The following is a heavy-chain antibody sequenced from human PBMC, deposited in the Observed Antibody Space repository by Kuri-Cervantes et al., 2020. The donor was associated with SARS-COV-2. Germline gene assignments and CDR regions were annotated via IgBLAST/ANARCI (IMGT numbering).Heavy chain of an antibody. CDR1: GFTFSSYW. D-gene: IGHD2-15*01. J-gene: IGHJ6*02. CDR2: INSDGSST. CDR3: ARDLTLGYCSGGSCYYYYYGMDV. V-gene: IGHV3-74*01. Sequence: GGSLRLCCAASGFTFSSYWMHWVRQAPGKGLVWVSRINSDGSSTSYADSVKGRFTISRDNAKNTLYLQMNSLRAEDTAVYYCARDLTLGYCSGGSCYYYYYGMDVWGQGTTVTVSS.